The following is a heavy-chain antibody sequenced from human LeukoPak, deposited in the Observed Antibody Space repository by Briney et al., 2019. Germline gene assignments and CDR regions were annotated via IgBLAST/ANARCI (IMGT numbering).Heavy chain of an antibody. V-gene: IGHV1-18*01. D-gene: IGHD1-26*01. CDR1: GYTFTSYG. Sequence: ASVKVSCEASGYTFTSYGISWVRQAPGQGLEWMGWISAYNGNTNCAQKLQGRVTMTTDTSTSTAYMELRSLRSDDTAVYYCAREVYSGSYYAFDYWAREPWSPSPQ. CDR2: ISAYNGNT. CDR3: AREVYSGSYYAFDY. J-gene: IGHJ4*02.